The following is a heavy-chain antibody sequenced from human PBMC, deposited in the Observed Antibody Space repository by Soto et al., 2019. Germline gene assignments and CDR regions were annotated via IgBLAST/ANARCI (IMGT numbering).Heavy chain of an antibody. V-gene: IGHV3-74*01. CDR1: GFTFSSYW. Sequence: GGSLRLSCAASGFTFSSYWMHWVRQAPGKGLVWVSRINSDGSSTSYADSVKGRFTISRDNAKNTLYLQMNSLRAEDTAVYYCARELKYSSSWYYYYYGMDVWGQGTTVTVSS. D-gene: IGHD6-13*01. CDR2: INSDGSST. CDR3: ARELKYSSSWYYYYYGMDV. J-gene: IGHJ6*02.